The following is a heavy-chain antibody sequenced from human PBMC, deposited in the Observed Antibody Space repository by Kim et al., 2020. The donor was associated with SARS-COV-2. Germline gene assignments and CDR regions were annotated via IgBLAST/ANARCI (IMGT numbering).Heavy chain of an antibody. D-gene: IGHD3-3*01. CDR2: INHSGST. V-gene: IGHV4-34*01. CDR3: AREIDDFWSGYYPKDYYYSYMDV. J-gene: IGHJ6*03. CDR1: GGSFSGYY. Sequence: SETLSLTCAVYGGSFSGYYWSWIRQPPGKGLEWIGEINHSGSTNYNPSLKSRVTISVDTSKNQFSLKLSSVTAADTAVYYCAREIDDFWSGYYPKDYYYSYMDVWGKGTTVTVSS.